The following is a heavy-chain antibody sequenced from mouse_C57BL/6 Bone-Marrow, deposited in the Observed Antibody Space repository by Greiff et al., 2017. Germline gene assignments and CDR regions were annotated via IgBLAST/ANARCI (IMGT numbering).Heavy chain of an antibody. Sequence: VQLQESGAELARPGASVKLSCKASGYTFTSYGISWVQQRTGQGLEWIGEIYPRSGNTYSHAKFKGKATLTADKSTSTAYMELRSLTSEDSAVYFCARGKVVATDWYFDVWGTGTTVTVSS. CDR3: ARGKVVATDWYFDV. V-gene: IGHV1-81*01. CDR2: IYPRSGNT. J-gene: IGHJ1*03. CDR1: GYTFTSYG. D-gene: IGHD1-1*01.